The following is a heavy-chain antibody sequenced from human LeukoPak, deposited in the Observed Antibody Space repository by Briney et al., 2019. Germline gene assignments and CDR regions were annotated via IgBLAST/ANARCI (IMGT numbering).Heavy chain of an antibody. CDR1: GFTFRSYD. CDR3: AKALATRHMDV. J-gene: IGHJ6*02. CDR2: ISSSGTTI. V-gene: IGHV3-48*03. Sequence: GGSLRLSCAASGFTFRSYDMNWVRQAPGKGLEWVSYISSSGTTIYYADSVRYRFTISRDNAKNSLYLQMSSLRAEDTAVYYCAKALATRHMDVCGQGATFSASS.